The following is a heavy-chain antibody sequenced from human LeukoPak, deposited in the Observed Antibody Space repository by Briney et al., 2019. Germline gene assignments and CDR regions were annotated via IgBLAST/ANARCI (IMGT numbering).Heavy chain of an antibody. Sequence: SETLSLTCTVSGGSISSYYWSWIRQPPGKGLEWIGYIYYTGNTNFNPSLKSRVTISVDTSKNQFSLKLTSVTAADTAVYFCARGYSATYGRFDPWGQGTLVTVSS. V-gene: IGHV4-59*01. CDR1: GGSISSYY. CDR2: IYYTGNT. J-gene: IGHJ5*02. CDR3: ARGYSATYGRFDP. D-gene: IGHD1-26*01.